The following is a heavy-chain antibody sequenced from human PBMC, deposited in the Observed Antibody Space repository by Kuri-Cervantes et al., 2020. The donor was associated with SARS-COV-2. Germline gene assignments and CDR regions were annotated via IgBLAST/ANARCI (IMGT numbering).Heavy chain of an antibody. J-gene: IGHJ4*02. CDR1: GFTFSSYA. D-gene: IGHD3-16*01. CDR3: AKAAYYDYVPDY. Sequence: GESLKISCAASGFTFSSYAMSWVRRAPGKGLEWVSAISGSGGSTYYADSVKGRFTISRDNSKNTLYLQMNSLRAEDTAVYYCAKAAYYDYVPDYWGQGTLVTVSS. CDR2: ISGSGGST. V-gene: IGHV3-23*01.